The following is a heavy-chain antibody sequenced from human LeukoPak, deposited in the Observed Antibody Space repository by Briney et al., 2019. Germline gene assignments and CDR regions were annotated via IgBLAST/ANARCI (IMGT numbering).Heavy chain of an antibody. Sequence: SETLSLTCTVSGASISSYYWSWIRQPPGKGLEWIGYIYYSGSTNYNPSLKSRVTISVDTSKNQFSLKLSSVTAADTAVYYCACRDSLDAFDIWGQGTMVTVSS. V-gene: IGHV4-59*08. J-gene: IGHJ3*02. CDR1: GASISSYY. CDR2: IYYSGST. CDR3: ACRDSLDAFDI. D-gene: IGHD5-18*01.